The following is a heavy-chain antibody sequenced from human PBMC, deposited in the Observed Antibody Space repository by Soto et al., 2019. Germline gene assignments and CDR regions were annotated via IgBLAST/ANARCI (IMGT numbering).Heavy chain of an antibody. CDR1: GGTPSNSA. CDR3: ARGPILRFLEWLLYYYYYYGMDV. CDR2: IIPIFGTA. J-gene: IGHJ6*02. D-gene: IGHD3-3*01. V-gene: IGHV1-69*13. Sequence: SVKVSCKASGGTPSNSAISWVRQAPGQGLEWMGGIIPIFGTANYAQKFQGRVTITADESTSTAYMELSSLRSEDTAVYYCARGPILRFLEWLLYYYYYYGMDVWGQGTTVTVSS.